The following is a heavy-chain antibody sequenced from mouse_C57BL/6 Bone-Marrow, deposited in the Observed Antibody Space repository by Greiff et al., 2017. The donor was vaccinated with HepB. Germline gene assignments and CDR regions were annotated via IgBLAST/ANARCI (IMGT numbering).Heavy chain of an antibody. CDR2: IDPSDSET. D-gene: IGHD1-1*01. CDR3: ARKGVITTVVARYFDV. CDR1: GYTFTSYW. V-gene: IGHV1-52*01. J-gene: IGHJ1*03. Sequence: VQLQQPGAELVRPGSSVKLSCKASGYTFTSYWMHWVKQRPIQGLEWIGNIDPSDSETHYNQKFKDKATLTVDKSSSTAYMQLSSLTSEDSAVYYCARKGVITTVVARYFDVWGTGTTVTVSS.